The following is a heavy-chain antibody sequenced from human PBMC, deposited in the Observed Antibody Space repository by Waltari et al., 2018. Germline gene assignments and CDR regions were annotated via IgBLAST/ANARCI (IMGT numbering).Heavy chain of an antibody. Sequence: QVQLVQSGAEVTKPGASGKVSCRGSGYTFIDYGLTWLRQAPGQGPEWRGWIGPYNGVTNYGQKVQGRMTVTAGTYTSTAYMERRSLTSDDTAVYYCAKMHGGNFISDAYDIWGQGTMVTVSS. CDR2: IGPYNGVT. V-gene: IGHV1-18*04. CDR1: GYTFIDYG. D-gene: IGHD2-21*02. CDR3: AKMHGGNFISDAYDI. J-gene: IGHJ3*02.